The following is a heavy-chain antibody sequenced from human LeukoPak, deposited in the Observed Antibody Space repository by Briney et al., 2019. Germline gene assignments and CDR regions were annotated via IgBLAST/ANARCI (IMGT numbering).Heavy chain of an antibody. Sequence: SVKVSCKASGGTFSSYAISWVRQAPGQGLEWMGRIIPILGIANYAQKFQGRVTITADKSTSTAYMELSSLRSEDTAVYYCARDLWQQPVEDYYYYYMDVWGKGTTVTVSS. CDR1: GGTFSSYA. V-gene: IGHV1-69*04. D-gene: IGHD6-13*01. J-gene: IGHJ6*03. CDR2: IIPILGIA. CDR3: ARDLWQQPVEDYYYYYMDV.